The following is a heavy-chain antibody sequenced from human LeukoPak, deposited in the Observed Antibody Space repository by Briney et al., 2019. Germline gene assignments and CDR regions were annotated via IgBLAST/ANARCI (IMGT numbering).Heavy chain of an antibody. CDR2: INHSGST. CDR1: GGSFSGYY. CDR3: ARGANYSFDY. Sequence: SETLSLTCAVYGGSFSGYYRSWIRQPPGKGLEWIGEINHSGSTNYNPSLKSRVTISVDTSKNQFSLKLSSVTAADTAVYYCARGANYSFDYWGQGTLVTVSS. D-gene: IGHD1-26*01. J-gene: IGHJ4*02. V-gene: IGHV4-34*01.